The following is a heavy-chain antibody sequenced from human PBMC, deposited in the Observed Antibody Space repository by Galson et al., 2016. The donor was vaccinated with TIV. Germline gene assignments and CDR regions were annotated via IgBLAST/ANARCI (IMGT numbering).Heavy chain of an antibody. CDR1: GFSLSTSGVG. D-gene: IGHD3/OR15-3a*01. CDR3: ARMGIETVLGLVIASGWVDA. V-gene: IGHV2-5*02. CDR2: IYWDDDT. Sequence: PALVKPTQTLTLTCTFSGFSLSTSGVGVGWIRQPPGKALEWLALIYWDDDTRYRPSLKNRLTITKDTSKNQVVLTLTNMGPEDTGTYYCARMGIETVLGLVIASGWVDAWGQGSLVAVS. J-gene: IGHJ5*02.